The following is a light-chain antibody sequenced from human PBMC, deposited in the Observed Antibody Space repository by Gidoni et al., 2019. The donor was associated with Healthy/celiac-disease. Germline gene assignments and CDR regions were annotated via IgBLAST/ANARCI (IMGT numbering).Light chain of an antibody. V-gene: IGLV1-40*01. CDR2: GNN. Sequence: QSVLTQPPSVSGAPGQRVTISCTGSSSNIGAGYDVPWYQQLPGTAPKRLIYGNNNRPSGVPDRFSGSKSGTSASLAITGLQAEDEADYYCQSYDSSLSASVVFGGGTQLTVL. CDR1: SSNIGAGYD. CDR3: QSYDSSLSASVV. J-gene: IGLJ7*01.